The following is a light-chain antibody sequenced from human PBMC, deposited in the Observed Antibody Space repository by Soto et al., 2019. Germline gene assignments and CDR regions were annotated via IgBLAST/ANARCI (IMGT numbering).Light chain of an antibody. Sequence: DIQLTQSPSFLSASVGDRVTITCRASHGISSYLAWYQQKPGKAPNLLIYAASTLQSGVPSRFSGSGSGTEFPLTSNSLQPEDFTKSYCQQLNSYPLTFGQGTKVEIK. CDR2: AAS. CDR1: HGISSY. V-gene: IGKV1-9*01. CDR3: QQLNSYPLT. J-gene: IGKJ1*01.